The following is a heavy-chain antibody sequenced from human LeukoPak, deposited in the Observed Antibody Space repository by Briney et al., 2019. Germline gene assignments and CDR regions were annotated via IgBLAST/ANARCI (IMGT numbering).Heavy chain of an antibody. CDR1: GFTISNNY. V-gene: IGHV3-66*01. CDR2: MYTLGNT. D-gene: IGHD1-26*01. CDR3: AGYGGSYPYYMDV. Sequence: GGSLRLSCAASGFTISNNYIRWIRQAPGKGLEWVSVMYTLGNTNYADSVRGRFTISRDNSKNTLYLQMNSLRAEDTAVYYCAGYGGSYPYYMDVWGKGTTVTISS. J-gene: IGHJ6*03.